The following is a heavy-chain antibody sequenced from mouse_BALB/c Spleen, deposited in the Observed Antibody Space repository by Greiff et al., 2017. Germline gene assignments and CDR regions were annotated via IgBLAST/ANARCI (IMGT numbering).Heavy chain of an antibody. J-gene: IGHJ2*01. CDR3: TREDYYGSSYVGQYYFDY. D-gene: IGHD1-1*01. CDR1: GYSFTSYW. CDR2: IYPGNSDT. Sequence: VQLQQSGTVLARPGASVKMSCKASGYSFTSYWMHWVKQRPGQGLEWIGAIYPGNSDTSYNQKFKGKAKLTAVTSASTAYMELSSLTNEDSAVYYCTREDYYGSSYVGQYYFDYWGQGTTLTVSS. V-gene: IGHV1-5*01.